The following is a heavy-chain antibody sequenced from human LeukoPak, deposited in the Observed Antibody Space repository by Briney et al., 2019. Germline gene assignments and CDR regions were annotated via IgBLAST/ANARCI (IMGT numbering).Heavy chain of an antibody. CDR1: GYSFTTYW. D-gene: IGHD1-7*01. V-gene: IGHV5-51*03. J-gene: IGHJ4*02. Sequence: PGESLKISCKGSGYSFTTYWIGWVRQLRGKGLEWMGILYPGDSDTRYSPSFQGQVTISADKSISTAYLQWSSLKASDTAMYYCARGNNNWNYQINGFDYWGQGTLVTVSS. CDR2: LYPGDSDT. CDR3: ARGNNNWNYQINGFDY.